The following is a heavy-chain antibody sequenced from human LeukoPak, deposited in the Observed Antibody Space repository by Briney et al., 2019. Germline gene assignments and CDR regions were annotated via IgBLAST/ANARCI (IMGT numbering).Heavy chain of an antibody. CDR1: GFTFSSYW. CDR3: ARTDAAAGPLDY. CDR2: INSDGSST. Sequence: GSLRLSCAASGFTFSSYWMHWVRQAPGKGLVWVSRINSDGSSTSYADSVKGRFTISRDNAKNTLYLQMNSLRAEDTAVYYCARTDAAAGPLDYWGQGTLVTVSS. J-gene: IGHJ4*02. V-gene: IGHV3-74*01. D-gene: IGHD6-13*01.